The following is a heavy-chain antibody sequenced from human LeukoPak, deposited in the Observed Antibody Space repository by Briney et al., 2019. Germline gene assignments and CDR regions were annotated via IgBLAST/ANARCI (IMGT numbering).Heavy chain of an antibody. D-gene: IGHD5-24*01. CDR2: ISSSSSYI. CDR3: VRHEEVEMATIWYTGYYFDY. V-gene: IGHV3-21*01. CDR1: GFTFSSYS. J-gene: IGHJ4*02. Sequence: GGSLRLSCAASGFTFSSYSMNWVRQAPGKGLEWVSSISSSSSYIYYADSVKGRFTISRDNAKNSLYLQMNSLRAEDTAVYYCVRHEEVEMATIWYTGYYFDYWGQGTLVTVSS.